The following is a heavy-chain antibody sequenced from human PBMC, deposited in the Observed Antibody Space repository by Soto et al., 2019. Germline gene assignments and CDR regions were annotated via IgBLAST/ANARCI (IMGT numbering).Heavy chain of an antibody. J-gene: IGHJ4*02. CDR1: GGSISSSSYY. D-gene: IGHD3-22*01. CDR3: ARTPIYYYDSSGYIY. CDR2: IYYSGST. V-gene: IGHV4-30-4*08. Sequence: PSETLSLTCTVSGGSISSSSYYWGWIRQPPGKGLEWIGYIYYSGSTYYNPSLKSRVTISVDTSKNQFSLKLSSVTAADTAVYYCARTPIYYYDSSGYIYWGQGTPVTVSS.